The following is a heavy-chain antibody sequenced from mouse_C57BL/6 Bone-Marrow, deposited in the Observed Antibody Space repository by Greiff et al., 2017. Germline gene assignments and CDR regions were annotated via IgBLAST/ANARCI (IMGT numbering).Heavy chain of an antibody. CDR3: ARPFITTVVASFDY. J-gene: IGHJ2*01. CDR1: GFTFSSYG. D-gene: IGHD1-1*01. CDR2: ISSGGSYT. Sequence: EVHLVESGGDLVKPGGSLKLSCAASGFTFSSYGMSWVRQTPDKRLEWVATISSGGSYTYYPDSVKGRFTISRDNAKNTLYLQMSSLKSEDTAMYYCARPFITTVVASFDYWGQGTTLTVSS. V-gene: IGHV5-6*01.